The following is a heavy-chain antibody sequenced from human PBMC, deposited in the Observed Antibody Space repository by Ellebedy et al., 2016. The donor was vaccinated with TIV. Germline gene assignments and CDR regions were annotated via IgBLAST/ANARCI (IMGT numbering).Heavy chain of an antibody. CDR1: EFTFSSYS. CDR3: ARSRYPGARPSFDS. J-gene: IGHJ4*02. Sequence: GESLKISCAASEFTFSSYSMNWVRQAPGKGLEWVSSISSSSSYIYYGASVKGRFTISRDNSKNTRYLQMNSLRAEDTAVYYCARSRYPGARPSFDSWGQGTLVTVSS. CDR2: ISSSSSYI. D-gene: IGHD3-9*01. V-gene: IGHV3-21*01.